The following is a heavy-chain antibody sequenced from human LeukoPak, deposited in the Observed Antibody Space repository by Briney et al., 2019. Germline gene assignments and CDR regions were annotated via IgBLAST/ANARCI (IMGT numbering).Heavy chain of an antibody. CDR2: IIPILGIA. Sequence: SVKVSCKASGGTFSSYAISWVRQAPGQGLEWMGRIIPILGIANYAQKFQGRVTITADKSTSTAYMELSSLRSEDTAVYYCARDRDGYNQYYFDYWGQGTLVTVSS. CDR1: GGTFSSYA. CDR3: ARDRDGYNQYYFDY. V-gene: IGHV1-69*04. J-gene: IGHJ4*02. D-gene: IGHD5-24*01.